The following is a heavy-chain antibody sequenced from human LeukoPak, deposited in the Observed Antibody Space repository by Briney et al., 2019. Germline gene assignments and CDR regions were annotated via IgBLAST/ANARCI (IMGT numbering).Heavy chain of an antibody. CDR3: ARDVSLYCDSSGYYYAYFDY. J-gene: IGHJ4*02. V-gene: IGHV4-4*07. Sequence: SETLSLTCTVSGGSISSYYWSWIRQPAGKGLEWIGRIYTSGSTNYNPSLKSRVTMSVDTSKNQFSLKLSSVTAADTAVYYCARDVSLYCDSSGYYYAYFDYWGQGTLVTVSS. CDR2: IYTSGST. D-gene: IGHD3-22*01. CDR1: GGSISSYY.